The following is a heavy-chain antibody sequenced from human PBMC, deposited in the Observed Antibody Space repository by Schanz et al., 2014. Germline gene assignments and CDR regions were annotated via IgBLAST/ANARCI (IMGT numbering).Heavy chain of an antibody. V-gene: IGHV3-11*05. CDR1: GFTFSDYY. D-gene: IGHD2-15*01. CDR2: ISGTTTYT. CDR3: AKGMGYCSGGTCYDYYYYGLDV. J-gene: IGHJ6*02. Sequence: QVQLVESGGGLVKPGGSLRLSCAASGFTFSDYYMSWIRQAPGEGLEWVSYISGTTTYTNYADSVKGRFTISRDNSENTLYLQMNSLSADDTAVFYCAKGMGYCSGGTCYDYYYYGLDVWGQGTTVTVSS.